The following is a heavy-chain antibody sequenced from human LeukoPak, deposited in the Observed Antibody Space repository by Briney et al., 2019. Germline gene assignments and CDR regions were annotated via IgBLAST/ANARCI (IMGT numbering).Heavy chain of an antibody. V-gene: IGHV3-21*01. J-gene: IGHJ5*02. D-gene: IGHD3-10*01. CDR3: ARVPGRDNWFDP. CDR2: ISSSSSYI. Sequence: GGSLRLSCAASGFTFSSYSMNWVRRAPGKGLEWVSSISSSSSYIYYADSVKGRFTISRDNAKNSLYLQMNSLRAEDTAVYYCARVPGRDNWFDPWGQGTLVTVSS. CDR1: GFTFSSYS.